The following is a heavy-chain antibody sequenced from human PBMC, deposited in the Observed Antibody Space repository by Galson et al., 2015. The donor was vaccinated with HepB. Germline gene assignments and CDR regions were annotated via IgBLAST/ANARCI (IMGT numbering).Heavy chain of an antibody. CDR2: TYYRSKWYN. V-gene: IGHV6-1*01. D-gene: IGHD6-19*01. J-gene: IGHJ3*02. CDR1: GDSVSSNSAA. CDR3: ARVAYSSGWYRGFVAFDI. Sequence: CAISGDSVSSNSAAWNWIRQSPSRGLEWLGRTYYRSKWYNDYAVSVKSRITINPDTSKNQFSLQLNSVTPEDTAVYYCARVAYSSGWYRGFVAFDIWGQGTMVTVSS.